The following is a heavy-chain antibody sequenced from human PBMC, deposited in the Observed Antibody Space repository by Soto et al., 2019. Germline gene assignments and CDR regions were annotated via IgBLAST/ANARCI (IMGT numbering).Heavy chain of an antibody. D-gene: IGHD3-22*01. CDR3: TTGPTPTYYYDSSGYWAGY. CDR2: IKSKTDGGTT. V-gene: IGHV3-15*01. J-gene: IGHJ4*02. CDR1: GFTFSNAW. Sequence: GGSLRLSCAASGFTFSNAWMSWVRQAPGKGLEWVGRIKSKTDGGTTDYAAPVKGRFTISRDDSKNTLYLQMNSLKTEDTAVYYCTTGPTPTYYYDSSGYWAGYWGQGTLVTVSS.